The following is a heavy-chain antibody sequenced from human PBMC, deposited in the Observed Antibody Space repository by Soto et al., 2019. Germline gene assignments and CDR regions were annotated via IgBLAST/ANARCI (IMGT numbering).Heavy chain of an antibody. Sequence: GGSLRLSCAASGFTFSSYAMHWVRQAPGKGLEWVAVISYDGSNKYYADSVKGRFTISRDNSKNTLYLQMNSLRAEDTAVYYCARVVLAYYYYYYGMDVWGQGTTVTVSS. CDR1: GFTFSSYA. CDR3: ARVVLAYYYYYYGMDV. D-gene: IGHD6-13*01. V-gene: IGHV3-30-3*01. J-gene: IGHJ6*02. CDR2: ISYDGSNK.